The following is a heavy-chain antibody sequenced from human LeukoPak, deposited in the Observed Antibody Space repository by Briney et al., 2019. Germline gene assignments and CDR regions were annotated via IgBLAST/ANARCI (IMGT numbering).Heavy chain of an antibody. J-gene: IGHJ6*02. CDR2: ISSSSSTI. CDR1: GFTFSSYS. CDR3: AKMEIESFGDYYYYYGMDV. Sequence: GGSLRLSCAASGFTFSSYSMNWVRQAPGKGLEWVSHISSSSSTIYYADSVKGRFTISRDNAKNSLYLQMNSLRAEDTAVYYCAKMEIESFGDYYYYYGMDVWGQGTTVTVSS. V-gene: IGHV3-48*04. D-gene: IGHD3-10*01.